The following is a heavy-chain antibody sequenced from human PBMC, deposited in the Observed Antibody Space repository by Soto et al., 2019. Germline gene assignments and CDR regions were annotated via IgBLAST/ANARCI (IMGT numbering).Heavy chain of an antibody. Sequence: SVKVSCKASGGTFSSYAISWVRQAPGQGLEWKGGIIPIFGTANYAQKFQGRVTITADESTSTAYMELSSLRSEDTAVYYCARPENSSGYYSTYYYYGMDVWGQGTTVTVSS. J-gene: IGHJ6*02. CDR2: IIPIFGTA. D-gene: IGHD3-22*01. V-gene: IGHV1-69*13. CDR3: ARPENSSGYYSTYYYYGMDV. CDR1: GGTFSSYA.